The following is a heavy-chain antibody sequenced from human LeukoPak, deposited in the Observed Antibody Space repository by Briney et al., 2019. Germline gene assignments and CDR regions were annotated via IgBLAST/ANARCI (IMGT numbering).Heavy chain of an antibody. CDR1: GFTFSGYG. V-gene: IGHV3-23*01. Sequence: GGSLRLSCAASGFTFSGYGMSWVRQAPGKGLEWVSAISGSGGRTYYADSVKGRFTISRDNSKNTLYLQMNSLRAEDTALYFCAQWSRYFDYWGQGTLVTVSS. D-gene: IGHD1-26*01. J-gene: IGHJ4*02. CDR2: ISGSGGRT. CDR3: AQWSRYFDY.